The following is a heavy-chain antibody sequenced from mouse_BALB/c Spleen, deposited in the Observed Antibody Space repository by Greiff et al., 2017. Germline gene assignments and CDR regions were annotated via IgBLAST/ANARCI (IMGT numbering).Heavy chain of an antibody. CDR3: ARHDYGNLFAY. Sequence: EVMLVESGGGLVKLGGSLKLSCAASGFTFSSYYMSWVRQTPEKRLELVAAINSNGGSTYYPDTVKGRFTISRDNAKNTLYLQMSSLKSEDTALYYCARHDYGNLFAYWGQGTLVTVSA. CDR2: INSNGGST. V-gene: IGHV5-6-2*01. J-gene: IGHJ3*01. CDR1: GFTFSSYY. D-gene: IGHD2-1*01.